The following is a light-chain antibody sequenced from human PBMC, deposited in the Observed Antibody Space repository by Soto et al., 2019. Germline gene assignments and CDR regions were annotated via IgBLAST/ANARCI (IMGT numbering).Light chain of an antibody. CDR3: CSYAGSYTFYV. J-gene: IGLJ1*01. CDR1: SSDVGNYNY. V-gene: IGLV2-11*01. CDR2: DVS. Sequence: QSALTQPRSVSGSPGQSVTISCTGTSSDVGNYNYVSWYQQHPGKAPKLMIYDVSKRPSGVPDRFSGSKSGNTASLTISGLQAEDEADYSCCSYAGSYTFYVFGTGTKLTVL.